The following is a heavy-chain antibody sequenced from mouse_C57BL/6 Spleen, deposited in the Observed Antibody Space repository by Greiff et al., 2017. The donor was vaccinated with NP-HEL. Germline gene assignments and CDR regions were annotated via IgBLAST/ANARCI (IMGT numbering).Heavy chain of an antibody. D-gene: IGHD2-1*01. V-gene: IGHV10-1*01. Sequence: EVKRVESGGGLVQPKGSLKLSCAASGFSFNTYAMNWVRQAPGKGLEWVARIRSKSNNYATYYADSVKDRFTISRDDSESMLYLQMNNLKTEDTAMYYCVGVKFAYWGQGTLVTVSA. J-gene: IGHJ3*01. CDR2: IRSKSNNYAT. CDR1: GFSFNTYA. CDR3: VGVKFAY.